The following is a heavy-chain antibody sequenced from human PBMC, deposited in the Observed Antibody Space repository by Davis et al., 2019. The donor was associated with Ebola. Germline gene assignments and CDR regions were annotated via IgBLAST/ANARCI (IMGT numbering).Heavy chain of an antibody. V-gene: IGHV3-74*01. J-gene: IGHJ4*02. CDR1: GFTFSSYW. Sequence: GESLKISCAASGFTFSSYWMHWVRQAPGKGLVWVSRINSDGSSTSYADSVKGRFTISRDNAKNTLYLQMNSLIAEDTALYYCARDKYRLVLSSASWDYWGQGTLVTVSS. CDR3: ARDKYRLVLSSASWDY. D-gene: IGHD6-19*01. CDR2: INSDGSST.